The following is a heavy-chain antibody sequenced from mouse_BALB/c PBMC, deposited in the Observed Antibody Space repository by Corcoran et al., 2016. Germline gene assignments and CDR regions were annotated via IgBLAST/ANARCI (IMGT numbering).Heavy chain of an antibody. Sequence: QVTLKESGPGILQPSQTLSLTCSFSGFSLSTSGMGVSWIRQPSGKGLEWLAHIYWDDDKRYNPSLKSRLTISKDTSSNQVFLKMTSVDTADTATYYCARRDRYLLFAYWGQGTLVTVSA. CDR1: GFSLSTSGMG. CDR2: IYWDDDK. CDR3: ARRDRYLLFAY. D-gene: IGHD2-14*01. V-gene: IGHV8-12*01. J-gene: IGHJ3*01.